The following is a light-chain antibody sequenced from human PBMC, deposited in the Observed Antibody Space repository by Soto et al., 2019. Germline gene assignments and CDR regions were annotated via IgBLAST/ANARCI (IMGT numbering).Light chain of an antibody. Sequence: QSALTQTASVSGSPGQSITISCTGTSSDVGGYNYVSWYQQHPGKAPKLMIYEVSNRPSGVSNRFSGSKSGNTASLTISGLQDEDEADYYCSSYTSSSTSVVFGGGTKLTVL. CDR1: SSDVGGYNY. V-gene: IGLV2-14*01. J-gene: IGLJ2*01. CDR2: EVS. CDR3: SSYTSSSTSVV.